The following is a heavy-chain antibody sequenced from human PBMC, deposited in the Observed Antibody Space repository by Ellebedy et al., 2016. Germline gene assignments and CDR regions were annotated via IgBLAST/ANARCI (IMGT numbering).Heavy chain of an antibody. CDR2: ISSSSSYI. CDR3: ARDRLRGGMDV. V-gene: IGHV3-21*01. D-gene: IGHD2-15*01. J-gene: IGHJ6*02. CDR1: GFTFSSYS. Sequence: GGSLRLXXAASGFTFSSYSMNWVRQAPGKGLEWVSSISSSSSYIYYADSVKGRFTISRDNAKNSLYLQMNSLRAEDTAVYYCARDRLRGGMDVWGQGTTVTVSS.